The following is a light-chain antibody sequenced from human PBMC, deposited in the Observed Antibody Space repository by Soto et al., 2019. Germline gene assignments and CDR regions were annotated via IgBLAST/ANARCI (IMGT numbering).Light chain of an antibody. V-gene: IGKV3-20*01. CDR3: QSYSRSSGM. Sequence: DIVLTQSQGTLSLSPGETATLSCRASQTVKNTYLSWYQQKPGQAPGRLIYGASSRPSGVPDRFSGGGSVTDLALTIPALEPEDSEVYYNQSYSRSSGMFGQGTKVEI. CDR2: GAS. J-gene: IGKJ1*01. CDR1: QTVKNTY.